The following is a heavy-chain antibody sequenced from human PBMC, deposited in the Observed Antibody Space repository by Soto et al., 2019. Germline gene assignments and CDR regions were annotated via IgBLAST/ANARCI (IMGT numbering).Heavy chain of an antibody. CDR2: ISYDGSNK. D-gene: IGHD2-15*01. CDR1: GFTFSNYA. CDR3: ARSNERYCSGGSCLDAFDI. V-gene: IGHV3-30-3*01. Sequence: QVQMVEYGGGVVQPGRSLRLSCAASGFTFSNYAMHWVRQAPGKGLEWVAVISYDGSNKNYADSVKGRFTISRDNSKNTLYRQMNSLRAEDTAVYYCARSNERYCSGGSCLDAFDIWGQGTMVTVSS. J-gene: IGHJ3*02.